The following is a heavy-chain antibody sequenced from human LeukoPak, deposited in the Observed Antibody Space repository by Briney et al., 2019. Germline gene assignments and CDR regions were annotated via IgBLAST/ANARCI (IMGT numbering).Heavy chain of an antibody. J-gene: IGHJ4*02. V-gene: IGHV1-2*02. CDR1: GYTFTGYY. CDR3: ARGEDSSGYYDPYFDY. D-gene: IGHD3-22*01. CDR2: INPNSGGT. Sequence: ASVRVSCKASGYTFTGYYMHWVRQAPGQGLEWMGWINPNSGGTNYAQKFQGRVTMTRDASISTAYMELSRLRSDDTAVYYCARGEDSSGYYDPYFDYWGQGTLVTVSS.